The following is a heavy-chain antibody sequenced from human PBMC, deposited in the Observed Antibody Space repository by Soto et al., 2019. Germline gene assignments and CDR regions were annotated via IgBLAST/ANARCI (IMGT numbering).Heavy chain of an antibody. CDR2: IYYSGST. V-gene: IGHV4-30-4*01. Sequence: SSETLSLTCTVSGGSISSGDYYWSWIRQPPGKGLEWIGYIYYSGSTYYNPSLKSRVTISVDTSKNQFSLKLSSVTAADTAVYYCARVTPYYDFWSGYSTTGYNWFDPWGQGTLVTVSS. CDR1: GGSISSGDYY. J-gene: IGHJ5*02. CDR3: ARVTPYYDFWSGYSTTGYNWFDP. D-gene: IGHD3-3*01.